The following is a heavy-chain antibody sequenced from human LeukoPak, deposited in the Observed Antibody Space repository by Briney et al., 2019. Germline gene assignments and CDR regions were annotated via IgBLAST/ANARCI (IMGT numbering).Heavy chain of an antibody. CDR3: ARRKGGYCSSTSCYTYNWFDP. J-gene: IGHJ5*02. D-gene: IGHD2-2*02. CDR2: INRSGST. CDR1: GGSISSSSYY. V-gene: IGHV4-39*07. Sequence: SETLSLTCTVSGGSISSSSYYWGWIRQPPGKGLEWIGEINRSGSTNYNPSLKSRVTISVDTSKNQFSLKLSSVTAADTAVYYCARRKGGYCSSTSCYTYNWFDPWGQGTLVTVSS.